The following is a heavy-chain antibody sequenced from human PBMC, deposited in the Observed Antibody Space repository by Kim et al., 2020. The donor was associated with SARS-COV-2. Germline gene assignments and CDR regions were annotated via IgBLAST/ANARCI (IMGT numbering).Heavy chain of an antibody. CDR2: IYYSGST. V-gene: IGHV4-31*03. J-gene: IGHJ6*02. CDR3: ARVDYDFWSGYPMDV. CDR1: GGSISSGGYY. D-gene: IGHD3-3*01. Sequence: SETLSLTCTVSGGSISSGGYYWSWIRQHPGKGLEWIGYIYYSGSTYYNPSLKSRVTISVDTSKNQFSLKLSSVTAADTAVYYCARVDYDFWSGYPMDVWGQGTTVTVSS.